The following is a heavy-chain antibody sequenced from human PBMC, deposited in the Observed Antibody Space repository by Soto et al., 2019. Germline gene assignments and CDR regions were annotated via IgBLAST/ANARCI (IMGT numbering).Heavy chain of an antibody. D-gene: IGHD1-26*01. J-gene: IGHJ4*02. Sequence: XGSLRLSCAASGFIFRNYAIHWVRQAPGKGLEWVAVISRDGSHKYYLDSVKGRFTISRDNSKDTVNLLMNSLRDDDSAMYYCARSRNSAVADSFDFWGQGTLVTVSS. CDR3: ARSRNSAVADSFDF. V-gene: IGHV3-30*04. CDR1: GFIFRNYA. CDR2: ISRDGSHK.